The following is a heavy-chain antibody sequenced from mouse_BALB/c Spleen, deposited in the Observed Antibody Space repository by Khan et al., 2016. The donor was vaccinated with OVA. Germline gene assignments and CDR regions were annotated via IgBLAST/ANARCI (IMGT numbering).Heavy chain of an antibody. CDR1: GYTLTDYY. CDR2: IYPGSANT. Sequence: QVQLQQSGPELVKPGASVKISCKASGYTLTDYYINWVKQKPGQGLEWIGWIYPGSANTKYNEKFKGKATLTVDTSSSTAYMQLSSLTSEDTAVSFCEGSTVVTTRDALDYWGQGTSVTVSS. CDR3: EGSTVVTTRDALDY. V-gene: IGHV1-84*02. J-gene: IGHJ4*01. D-gene: IGHD1-1*01.